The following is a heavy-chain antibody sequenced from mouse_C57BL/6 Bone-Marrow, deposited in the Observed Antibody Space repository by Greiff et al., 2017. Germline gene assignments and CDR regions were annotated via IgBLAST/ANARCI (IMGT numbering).Heavy chain of an antibody. J-gene: IGHJ4*01. D-gene: IGHD1-1*01. CDR1: GYSITSYY. V-gene: IGHV3-8*01. CDR2: ISYSGST. Sequence: EVQLQESGPGLAKPSQTLSLSCSASGYSITSYYWNWMRQCPGNKLEYMGYISYSGSTYYNPSLKSRITITLDKSTSQYYLQLNSVTTEDTATYYCAATVEAHMDYWGQGTTVTVSS. CDR3: AATVEAHMDY.